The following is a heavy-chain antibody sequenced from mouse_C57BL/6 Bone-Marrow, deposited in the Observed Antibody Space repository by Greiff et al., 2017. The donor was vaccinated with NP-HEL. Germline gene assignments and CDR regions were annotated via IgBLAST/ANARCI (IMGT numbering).Heavy chain of an antibody. D-gene: IGHD2-4*01. V-gene: IGHV5-16*01. CDR3: AREGGLRRRTYAMDY. CDR2: INYDGSSP. CDR1: GFTFSDYS. Sequence: DVQLVESEGGLVQPGSSMKLSCTASGFTFSDYSMAWVRQVPEKGLEWVANINYDGSSPYYLDSLKSRFIISRDNAKNILYLQMSSLKSEDTATYYCAREGGLRRRTYAMDYWGQGTSVTVSS. J-gene: IGHJ4*01.